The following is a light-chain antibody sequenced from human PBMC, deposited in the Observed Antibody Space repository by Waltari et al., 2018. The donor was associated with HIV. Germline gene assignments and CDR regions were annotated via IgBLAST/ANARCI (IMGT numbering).Light chain of an antibody. CDR1: SSNIENDN. V-gene: IGLV1-47*01. J-gene: IGLJ1*01. Sequence: QSVLTQPPSASGTPGQRVTISCSGSSSNIENDNVYWYQQLTGAAPRLLIYKDTRRPSGVPDRFTGSKSGTSASRAISGLRSEDEADYYCVGWDSRLSGYVFGTGTKVTVL. CDR3: VGWDSRLSGYV. CDR2: KDT.